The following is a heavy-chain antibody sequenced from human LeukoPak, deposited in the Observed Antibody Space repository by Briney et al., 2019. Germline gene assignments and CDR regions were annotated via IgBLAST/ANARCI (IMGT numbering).Heavy chain of an antibody. CDR1: GGSISNYY. D-gene: IGHD1-14*01. CDR3: ARAYHGWYFDL. V-gene: IGHV4-59*01. J-gene: IGHJ2*01. Sequence: SETVSLTCTVSGGSISNYYWCWIRQPPGKGLEWIGYIYYSGSSNYNPSLKSRVTVSVDTSKNQFSLRLTSVTAADTAVYYCARAYHGWYFDLWGRGTLVTVFS. CDR2: IYYSGSS.